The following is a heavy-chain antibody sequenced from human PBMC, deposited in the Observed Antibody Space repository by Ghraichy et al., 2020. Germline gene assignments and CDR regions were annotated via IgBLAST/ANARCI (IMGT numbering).Heavy chain of an antibody. V-gene: IGHV3-74*01. CDR3: VRSYKDGLRHFDY. Sequence: LSLTCAASGFSFTDYWMHWVRQTPGRGLEWVSHLNIDGTTVNYADSVKGRFTISRDNAKNTMYLQMISLTVEDSAVYYCVRSYKDGLRHFDYWGQGTLVTVSS. D-gene: IGHD1-14*01. CDR1: GFSFTDYW. J-gene: IGHJ4*02. CDR2: LNIDGTTV.